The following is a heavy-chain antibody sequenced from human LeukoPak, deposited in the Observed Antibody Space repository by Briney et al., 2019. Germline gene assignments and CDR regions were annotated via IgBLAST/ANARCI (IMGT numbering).Heavy chain of an antibody. V-gene: IGHV3-15*01. CDR3: TLDSSGYHYYYYYMDV. CDR1: GFTFSNAW. Sequence: GGSLRLSCAASGFTFSNAWMSWVRQAPGKGLEWVGRIKSKTDGGTTDYAAPVKGRFTISRDDSKNTLYLQMNSLKTEDTAVYYCTLDSSGYHYYYYYMDVWGKGTTVTISS. CDR2: IKSKTDGGTT. J-gene: IGHJ6*03. D-gene: IGHD3-22*01.